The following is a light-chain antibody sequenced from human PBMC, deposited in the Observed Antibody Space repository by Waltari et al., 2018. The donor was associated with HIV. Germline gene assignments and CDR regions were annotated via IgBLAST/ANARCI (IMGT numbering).Light chain of an antibody. Sequence: EIVLTQSPGTLSLSPAERVTLSCRASQSVPANYVAWYQQKPAQAPRLLIYAASSRATGIPDRFSGGGSGTDFTLTINSLEPEDFAVYFCQQYGSSLFTFGPGTKVDLK. J-gene: IGKJ3*01. V-gene: IGKV3-20*01. CDR2: AAS. CDR3: QQYGSSLFT. CDR1: QSVPANY.